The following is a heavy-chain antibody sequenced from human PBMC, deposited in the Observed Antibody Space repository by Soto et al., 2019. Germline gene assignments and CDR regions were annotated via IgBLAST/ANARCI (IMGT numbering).Heavy chain of an antibody. Sequence: ASVKVSCKASGYTFTSYGISWVRQAPGQGLEWMGWISAYNGNTNYAQKLQGRVTMTTDTSTSTAYMELRSLRSDDTAVYYCARVVPPEQWFEGLGGWFDHWGQGTLVTVSS. D-gene: IGHD6-19*01. J-gene: IGHJ5*02. CDR2: ISAYNGNT. CDR3: ARVVPPEQWFEGLGGWFDH. V-gene: IGHV1-18*01. CDR1: GYTFTSYG.